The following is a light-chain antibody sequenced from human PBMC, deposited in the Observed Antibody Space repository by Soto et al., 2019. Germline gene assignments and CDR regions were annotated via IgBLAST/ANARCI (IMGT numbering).Light chain of an antibody. CDR3: QQYGSSPPYT. J-gene: IGKJ2*01. V-gene: IGKV3-20*01. CDR1: QSVSSNY. CDR2: GAS. Sequence: EIVLTQSPGTLSLSPGERATLSCRASQSVSSNYLAWYQQKPGQAPRLVIYGASNRATGIPDMFSGSGSGTDFTLTINRLEPEEFAVYYCQQYGSSPPYTFGQGTKLDIK.